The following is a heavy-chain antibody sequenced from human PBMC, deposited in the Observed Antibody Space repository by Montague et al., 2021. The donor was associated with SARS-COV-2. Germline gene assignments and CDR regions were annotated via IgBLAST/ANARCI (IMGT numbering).Heavy chain of an antibody. D-gene: IGHD2-2*01. Sequence: SETLSLTCALSGGSFSNYYWSWIRQPPGKGLDWIGEVNQSGTTIYNPSVKSGVTISEGASKNQFYLRLNSVTAADTAVYYCASGRRPVVVPGAGPAGRAFDIWGQGTMVTVSS. J-gene: IGHJ3*02. CDR2: VNQSGTT. CDR1: GGSFSNYY. V-gene: IGHV4-34*01. CDR3: ASGRRPVVVPGAGPAGRAFDI.